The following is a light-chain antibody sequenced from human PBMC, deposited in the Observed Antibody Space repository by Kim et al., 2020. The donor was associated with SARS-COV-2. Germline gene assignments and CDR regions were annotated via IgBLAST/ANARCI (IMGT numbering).Light chain of an antibody. Sequence: SPGERATLSCRTSQSVSSSNLAWYQQKVGQAPRLLIYGASSRATGIPDRFSGSGSGTDFTLTISRLEPEDFAVYYCQQYGISPITFGQGTRLEIK. CDR2: GAS. CDR3: QQYGISPIT. J-gene: IGKJ5*01. CDR1: QSVSSSN. V-gene: IGKV3-20*01.